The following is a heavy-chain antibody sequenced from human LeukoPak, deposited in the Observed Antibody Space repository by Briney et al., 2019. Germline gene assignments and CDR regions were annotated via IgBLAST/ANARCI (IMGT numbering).Heavy chain of an antibody. CDR2: IGSGSSTT. V-gene: IGHV3-48*02. D-gene: IGHD1-26*01. CDR1: GFIFSDYS. J-gene: IGHJ4*02. CDR3: VRGQVGTVSDY. Sequence: PGGSLRLSCAASGFIFSDYSMNWVRQAPGKGLEWLSSIGSGSSTTFYADSVKGRFSISRDNAKNLLYLQMNGLRDDDTAVYFCVRGQVGTVSDYWGQGTLVTVSS.